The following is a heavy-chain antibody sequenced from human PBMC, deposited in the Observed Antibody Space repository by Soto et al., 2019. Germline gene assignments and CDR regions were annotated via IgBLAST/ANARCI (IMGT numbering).Heavy chain of an antibody. CDR1: GFTFSSYA. CDR3: AKGGPVLPAVARGDYYYYGVDV. J-gene: IGHJ6*02. V-gene: IGHV3-23*01. CDR2: ISSRGIST. Sequence: EVQLLESGGGLVQPGGSLRLSCAASGFTFSSYAMTWVRQAPGKGLEWVSSISSRGISTYYADSVKGRFTISRDNSKNTLYLQVISLRAEDTALYYCAKGGPVLPAVARGDYYYYGVDVWGQGTTVTVSS. D-gene: IGHD2-2*01.